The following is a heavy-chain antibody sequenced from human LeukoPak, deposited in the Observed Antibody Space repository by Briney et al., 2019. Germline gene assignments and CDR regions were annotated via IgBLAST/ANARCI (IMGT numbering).Heavy chain of an antibody. D-gene: IGHD6-13*01. J-gene: IGHJ5*02. CDR1: GYTFSSYG. CDR3: ARDMVGLAADGNWFDP. Sequence: ASVKVSCKSSGYTFSSYGISWVRQAPGQGLEWMGWIATYNSKTKYAEKVQGRVTMTTDTSTTTAYMEVRTLRSDDTAVYYCARDMVGLAADGNWFDPWGQGTLVTVSS. CDR2: IATYNSKT. V-gene: IGHV1-18*01.